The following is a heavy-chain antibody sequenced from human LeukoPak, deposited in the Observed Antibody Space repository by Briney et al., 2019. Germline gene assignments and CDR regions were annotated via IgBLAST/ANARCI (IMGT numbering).Heavy chain of an antibody. J-gene: IGHJ4*02. CDR1: GFTFSSYG. CDR3: AKRDGLWDLWGPFDY. V-gene: IGHV3-30*18. D-gene: IGHD1-26*01. CDR2: ISYDGSNK. Sequence: PGRALRLSCTASGFTFSSYGMHWVRQAPGKGLEWVAVISYDGSNKYYADSVKGRFTISRDNSKNTLDLQMNSLRAEDTAVCYCAKRDGLWDLWGPFDYWGQGTLVTVSS.